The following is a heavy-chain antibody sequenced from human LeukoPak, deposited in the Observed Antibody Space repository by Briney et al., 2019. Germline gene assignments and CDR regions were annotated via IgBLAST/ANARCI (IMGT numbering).Heavy chain of an antibody. D-gene: IGHD3-3*01. J-gene: IGHJ4*02. V-gene: IGHV4-30-4*01. Sequence: SQTLSLTCAVSGASISSGTYYWSWIRQPPGKGLEWTGYIHSSGSTYYNPSLESRLTMSLDTSKNHFSLKLTSVTAADTAVYYRATENRYGNGCQFDCWGQGTLVTVSS. CDR2: IHSSGST. CDR1: GASISSGTYY. CDR3: ATENRYGNGCQFDC.